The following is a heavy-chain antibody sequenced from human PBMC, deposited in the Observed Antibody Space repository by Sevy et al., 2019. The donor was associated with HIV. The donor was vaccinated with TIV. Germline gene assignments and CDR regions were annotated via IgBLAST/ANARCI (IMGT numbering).Heavy chain of an antibody. CDR3: ARVRPYDTRDFDY. V-gene: IGHV3-21*01. CDR2: ISSSGSYI. D-gene: IGHD3-22*01. J-gene: IGHJ4*02. Sequence: GGSLRLSCVASGFTFRSYTMKWVRQAPGKGLECVSSISSSGSYIYYADSVKGRFTNSRDDAKNSLYLQMNTLRAEDAALYYCARVRPYDTRDFDYWGQETLVTVSS. CDR1: GFTFRSYT.